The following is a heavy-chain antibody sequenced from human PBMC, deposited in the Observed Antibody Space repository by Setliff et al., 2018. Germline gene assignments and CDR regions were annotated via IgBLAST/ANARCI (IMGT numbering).Heavy chain of an antibody. D-gene: IGHD2-2*01. CDR3: ASYCSSTSCPFDY. V-gene: IGHV3-48*01. J-gene: IGHJ4*02. CDR1: GGSISGDS. Sequence: ETLSLTCTVSGGSISGDSWSWLRQAPGKGLEWVSYISSSSGLIYYADSVKGRFTISRDNSKNTLYLQMNSLRAEDTAVYYCASYCSSTSCPFDYWGQGTLVTVSS. CDR2: ISSSSGLI.